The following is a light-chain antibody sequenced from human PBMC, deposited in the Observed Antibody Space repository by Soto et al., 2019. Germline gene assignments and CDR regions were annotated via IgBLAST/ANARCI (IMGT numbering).Light chain of an antibody. CDR1: QTISSW. Sequence: DIQMPQSPSTLSGSLGDRFTITCRASQTISSWLAWYQQKPGKAPKLLIYKASTLKSGVPSRFSGSGSGTEFTLTISSLQPDDFATYYCQHDNSYSEAFGQGTKVDI. V-gene: IGKV1-5*03. CDR2: KAS. CDR3: QHDNSYSEA. J-gene: IGKJ1*01.